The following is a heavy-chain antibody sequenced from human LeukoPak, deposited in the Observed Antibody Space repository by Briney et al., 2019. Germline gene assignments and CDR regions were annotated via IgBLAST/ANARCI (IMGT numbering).Heavy chain of an antibody. V-gene: IGHV3-30*18. J-gene: IGHJ4*02. D-gene: IGHD6-6*01. Sequence: GGSLRLSCAASGFTFSSYGMHWVRQAPGKGLEWVAVISYDGSNKYYADSVKGRFTISRDNSKNTLYLQMNSLRAEDTAVYYCAKDTSPVRVAARVTTDYWGQGTLVTVSS. CDR2: ISYDGSNK. CDR1: GFTFSSYG. CDR3: AKDTSPVRVAARVTTDY.